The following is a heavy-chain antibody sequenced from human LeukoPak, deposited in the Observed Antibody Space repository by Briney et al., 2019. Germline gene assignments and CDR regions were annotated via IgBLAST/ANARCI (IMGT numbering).Heavy chain of an antibody. CDR3: ARGRPLYGSGSYLAY. CDR2: INHSGST. V-gene: IGHV4-31*03. Sequence: SETLSLTCTVSGGSISSGGYYWSWIRQHPGKGLEWIGEINHSGSTNYNPSLKSRVTISVDTSKNQFSLKLSSVTAADTAVYYCARGRPLYGSGSYLAYWGQGTLVTVSS. D-gene: IGHD3-10*01. CDR1: GGSISSGGYY. J-gene: IGHJ4*02.